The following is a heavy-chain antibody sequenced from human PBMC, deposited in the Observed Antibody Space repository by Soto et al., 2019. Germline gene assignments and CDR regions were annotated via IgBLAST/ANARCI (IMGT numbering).Heavy chain of an antibody. CDR1: GFTFSSYA. Sequence: PGGSLRLSCAASGFTFSSYAMSWVRQAPGTGLEWVSAISGSGGSTYYANAGRSGVGISRDNSKRTRYMQMNRRRAGDVGVYYCAKENTNCTNGVCNRFDPWGEGTLVTVAS. J-gene: IGHJ5*02. D-gene: IGHD2-8*01. V-gene: IGHV3-23*01. CDR2: ISGSGGST. CDR3: AKENTNCTNGVCNRFDP.